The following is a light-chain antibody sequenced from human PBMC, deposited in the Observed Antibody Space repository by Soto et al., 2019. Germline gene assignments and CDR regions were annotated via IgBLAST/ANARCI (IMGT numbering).Light chain of an antibody. CDR2: AAS. V-gene: IGKV1-6*01. J-gene: IGKJ1*01. Sequence: AVQMTQSPSSLSASVGDRVTITCRASQAIRNDLGWYQMKPGKVPKLLNYAASNLQNGVPSKFISRGYGTDFTLTISSLQPEDFATYYCQQSYSTPRTFGQGTKVDIK. CDR3: QQSYSTPRT. CDR1: QAIRND.